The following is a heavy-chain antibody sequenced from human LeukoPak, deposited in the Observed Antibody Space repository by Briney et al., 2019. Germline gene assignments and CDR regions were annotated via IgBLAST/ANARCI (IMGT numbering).Heavy chain of an antibody. V-gene: IGHV3-23*01. Sequence: GGSLRLSCAASGFSVSAYWMSWVRQAPGKGLEWVAGISDSGGSTKYADSVKGRFTIARDNRKNPLYLQMNSLRAEDTAVYFCAKRGVVIRVILVGFHKEAYYFESWGQGALVTVSS. CDR3: AKRGVVIRVILVGFHKEAYYFES. J-gene: IGHJ4*02. CDR1: GFSVSAYW. CDR2: ISDSGGST. D-gene: IGHD3/OR15-3a*01.